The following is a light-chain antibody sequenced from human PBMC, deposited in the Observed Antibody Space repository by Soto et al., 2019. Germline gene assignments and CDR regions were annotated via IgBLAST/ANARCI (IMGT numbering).Light chain of an antibody. CDR3: YSYAGGNNV. CDR1: SRDVGGYNY. CDR2: EVS. V-gene: IGLV2-8*01. J-gene: IGLJ1*01. Sequence: QSVLTQPPSASGSLGQSVTISCTGTSRDVGGYNYVSWYQQHPGKAPKLMIYEVSKRPSGVPDRFSGSKSGSMASLTVSGLQAEDEADYYCYSYAGGNNVFGTGTRSPS.